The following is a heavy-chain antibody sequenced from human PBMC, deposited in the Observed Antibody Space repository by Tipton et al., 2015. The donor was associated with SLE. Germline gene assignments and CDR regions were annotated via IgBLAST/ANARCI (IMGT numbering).Heavy chain of an antibody. CDR1: GFTISNFW. V-gene: IGHV3-7*01. CDR3: ASGFMVRENDSFDI. Sequence: GSLRLSCVGSGFTISNFWMIWVRQAPGKGLEWVANIKEDGSQRYYLDTVKGRFTFSRDNAKNSLYLEMNSLRVEDTAVYYCASGFMVRENDSFDIWGQGTMVTVSS. D-gene: IGHD3-10*01. CDR2: IKEDGSQR. J-gene: IGHJ3*02.